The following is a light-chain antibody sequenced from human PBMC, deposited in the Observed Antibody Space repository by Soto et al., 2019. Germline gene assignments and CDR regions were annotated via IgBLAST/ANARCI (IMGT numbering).Light chain of an antibody. J-gene: IGKJ2*01. V-gene: IGKV1-5*01. CDR2: DAS. Sequence: DMPMTQSPTTLSASVGDRVTITCRASQNIRSWLAWYQQKPGKAPNVLIYDASTLESGVPSRFSGSGFGTEFTLTISSLQPDDFATYYGQHYNGYFGQGTKLEIK. CDR1: QNIRSW. CDR3: QHYNGY.